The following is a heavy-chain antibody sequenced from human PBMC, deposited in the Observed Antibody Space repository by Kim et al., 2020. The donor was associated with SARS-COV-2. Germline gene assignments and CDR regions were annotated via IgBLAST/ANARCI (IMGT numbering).Heavy chain of an antibody. CDR2: ISSSSSYT. Sequence: GGSLRLSCAASGFTFSDYYMSWVRQAPGKGLEWVSYISSSSSYTNYADSVKGRFTISRDNAKNSLYLQMNSLRAEDTAVYYCARGRKVGGVIMDFDYWGQGTLVTASP. CDR1: GFTFSDYY. CDR3: ARGRKVGGVIMDFDY. V-gene: IGHV3-11*06. J-gene: IGHJ4*02. D-gene: IGHD3-10*01.